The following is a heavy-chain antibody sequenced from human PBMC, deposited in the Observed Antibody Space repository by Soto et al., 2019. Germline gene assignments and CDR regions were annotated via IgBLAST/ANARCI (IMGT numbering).Heavy chain of an antibody. Sequence: GGSLRLSCAASGFTFSSYGMHWVRQAPGKGLEWVAVISYDGSNKYYADSVKGRFTISRDNSKNTLYLQMNSLRAEDTAVYYCAKDGSDSTAYDPVNWFDPWGQGTLVTVSS. D-gene: IGHD3-22*01. CDR1: GFTFSSYG. J-gene: IGHJ5*02. CDR2: ISYDGSNK. CDR3: AKDGSDSTAYDPVNWFDP. V-gene: IGHV3-30*18.